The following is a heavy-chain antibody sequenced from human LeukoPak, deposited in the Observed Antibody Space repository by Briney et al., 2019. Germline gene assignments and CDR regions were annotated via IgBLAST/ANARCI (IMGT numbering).Heavy chain of an antibody. V-gene: IGHV4-30-4*01. CDR1: GVSISSGDYY. J-gene: IGHJ4*02. CDR2: IYYSGST. D-gene: IGHD5-18*01. CDR3: ARGLGIQLWISFDY. Sequence: SQTLSLTCTVSGVSISSGDYYWSWIRQPPGKGLEWIGYIYYSGSTYYNPPLKSRVTISVDTSKNQFSLKLSSVTAADTAVYYCARGLGIQLWISFDYWGQGTLVTVSS.